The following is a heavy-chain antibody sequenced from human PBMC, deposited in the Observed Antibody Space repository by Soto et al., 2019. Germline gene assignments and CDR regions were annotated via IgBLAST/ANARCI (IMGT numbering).Heavy chain of an antibody. CDR3: ARDRLTDPHYDYVWGSYRTRDYYGMDV. J-gene: IGHJ6*02. CDR1: GGSISSGGYY. V-gene: IGHV4-31*03. Sequence: QVQLQESGPGLVKPSQTLSLTCTVSGGSISSGGYYWSWIRQHPGKGLEWIGYIYYSGSTYYNPSLKSRVTISVDTSKNQFSLKLSSVTAADTAVYYCARDRLTDPHYDYVWGSYRTRDYYGMDVWGQGTTVTVSS. D-gene: IGHD3-16*02. CDR2: IYYSGST.